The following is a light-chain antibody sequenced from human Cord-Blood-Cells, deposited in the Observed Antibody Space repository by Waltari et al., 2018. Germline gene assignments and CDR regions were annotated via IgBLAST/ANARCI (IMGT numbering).Light chain of an antibody. V-gene: IGLV2-23*02. Sequence: QSALTQPASVSGSPGQSITISCTGTSSDVGSYNLVSWYQQHPGKAPKLMIYEVSKRPSGVSNRFSCSKSGNTASLTISGLQAEDEADYYCCSYAGRYVFGTGTKVTVL. J-gene: IGLJ1*01. CDR2: EVS. CDR1: SSDVGSYNL. CDR3: CSYAGRYV.